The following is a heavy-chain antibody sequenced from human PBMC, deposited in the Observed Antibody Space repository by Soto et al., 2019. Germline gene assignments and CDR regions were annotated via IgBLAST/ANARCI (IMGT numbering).Heavy chain of an antibody. CDR1: GGTFSSYT. D-gene: IGHD5-12*01. CDR2: IIPILGIA. V-gene: IGHV1-69*02. Sequence: GASVKVSCKASGGTFSSYTISWVRQAPGQGLEWMGRIIPILGIANYAQKFQGRVTITADKSTSTAYMELSSLRSEDTAVYYCASSSKDSGYDYVSLRPLNYYYYYGMDVWGQGTTVTVSS. J-gene: IGHJ6*02. CDR3: ASSSKDSGYDYVSLRPLNYYYYYGMDV.